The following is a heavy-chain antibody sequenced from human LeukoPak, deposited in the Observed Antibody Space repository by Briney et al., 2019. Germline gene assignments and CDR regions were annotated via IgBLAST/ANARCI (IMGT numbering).Heavy chain of an antibody. CDR3: ARGIDGYSYWYFDL. J-gene: IGHJ2*01. D-gene: IGHD5-24*01. CDR2: IYTSGST. V-gene: IGHV4-4*09. CDR1: GGSLSSYY. Sequence: SETLSLTCTVSGGSLSSYYWSWVRQPPGQGLEWIGYIYTSGSTNYNPSLKSRVTISADTSKNQFSLKLSSVTAADTAVYYCARGIDGYSYWYFDLWGRGTLVTVSS.